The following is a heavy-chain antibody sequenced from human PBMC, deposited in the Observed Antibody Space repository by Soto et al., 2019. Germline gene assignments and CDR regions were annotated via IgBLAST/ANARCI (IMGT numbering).Heavy chain of an antibody. D-gene: IGHD1-1*01. CDR2: IYYSGST. V-gene: IGHV4-30-4*01. CDR1: GCSISSRDYY. J-gene: IGHJ4*02. CDR3: ARGGTTGRVVDY. Sequence: QVQLQESGPGLVKPSQNLSLTCTVSGCSISSRDYYWGWIRQRPGMGLEWIGYIYYSGSTYYNPSLQSRVTISADPSKNQSSLKLRSVTAADTAVYYCARGGTTGRVVDYWGQGTLVTVSS.